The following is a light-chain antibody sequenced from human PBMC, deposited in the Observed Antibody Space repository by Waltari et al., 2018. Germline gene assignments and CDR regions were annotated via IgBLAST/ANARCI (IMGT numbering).Light chain of an antibody. CDR2: KDS. CDR3: QSADSSGTYPLV. J-gene: IGLJ2*01. V-gene: IGLV3-25*03. Sequence: SYELTQPPSVSVSPGQTARITCSGDALPKQYAHWYQQKPGQAPVLVIYKDSERPSGIPERFSGSSSGTTVTLTISGVQAEDEADYYCQSADSSGTYPLVFGGGTKLTVL. CDR1: ALPKQY.